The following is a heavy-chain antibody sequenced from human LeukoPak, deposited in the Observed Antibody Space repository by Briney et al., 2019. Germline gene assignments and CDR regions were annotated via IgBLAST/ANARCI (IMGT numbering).Heavy chain of an antibody. D-gene: IGHD7-27*01. V-gene: IGHV3-23*01. CDR3: ARDLGTNDAFDI. CDR2: ITGRGSST. Sequence: PGGSLRLSCAVSGFSFSGYAMSWVRQAPGKGLEWVSSITGRGSSTFYADSVKGRFTISRDNSKNTVYLQMNSLRAEDTAVYFCARDLGTNDAFDIWGQGTMLTVSS. J-gene: IGHJ3*02. CDR1: GFSFSGYA.